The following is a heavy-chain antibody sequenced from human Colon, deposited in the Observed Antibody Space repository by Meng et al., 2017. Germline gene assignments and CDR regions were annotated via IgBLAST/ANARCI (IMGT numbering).Heavy chain of an antibody. CDR3: ARESGLLSAIVEIGRAGRFDP. CDR1: GYSLNSGYY. V-gene: IGHV4-38-2*02. J-gene: IGHJ5*02. CDR2: MHHSGST. Sequence: QVQLQESGPGLVKPSETLSLTCAVSGYSLNSGYYWGWIRQAPGRGLERIASMHHSGSTYYNPSLKTRLSLSIDTSRNELSLKLTSVTAADSAVYYCARESGLLSAIVEIGRAGRFDPWGLGTLVTVSS. D-gene: IGHD2/OR15-2a*01.